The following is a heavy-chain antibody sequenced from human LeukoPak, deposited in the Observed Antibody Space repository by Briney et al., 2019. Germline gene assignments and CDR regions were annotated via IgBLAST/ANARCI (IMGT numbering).Heavy chain of an antibody. V-gene: IGHV3-30*02. J-gene: IGHJ4*02. CDR1: GFTFSSYG. D-gene: IGHD3-3*01. Sequence: GGSLRLSCAASGFTFSSYGMHWVRQAPGKGLEWVAFIRYDRSNKNYADSVRGRFTISRDNSKNTLYLQMNSLRAEDTAVYYCAKDLPPTNFWSGYYSTDYFDYWGQGTLVTVSS. CDR3: AKDLPPTNFWSGYYSTDYFDY. CDR2: IRYDRSNK.